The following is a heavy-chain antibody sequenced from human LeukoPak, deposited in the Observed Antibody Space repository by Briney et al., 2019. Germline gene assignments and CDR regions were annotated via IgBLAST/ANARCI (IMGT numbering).Heavy chain of an antibody. CDR3: ARDRNNFDY. CDR2: IYHSGST. Sequence: SETLSLTCAVSGYSISSGYYWGWIRQPPGKGLEWIGSIYHSGSTYYNPSLKSRVTISVDTSKNQFSLKLSSVTAADTAVYYRARDRNNFDYWGQGTLVTVSS. CDR1: GYSISSGYY. V-gene: IGHV4-38-2*02. D-gene: IGHD1/OR15-1a*01. J-gene: IGHJ4*02.